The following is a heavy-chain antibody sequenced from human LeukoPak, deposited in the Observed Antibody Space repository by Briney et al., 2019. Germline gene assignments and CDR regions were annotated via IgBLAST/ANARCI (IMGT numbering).Heavy chain of an antibody. Sequence: GGSLRLSCAASGFTFSSYPMSWVRQAPGKGLEWVSIISYNGGNTFYADSVKGRFTISRDNSKNTLYLQMNSLRAEDTALYYCAKDRVRGEGLLDYWGQGTLVTVSS. CDR1: GFTFSSYP. D-gene: IGHD3-10*01. CDR3: AKDRVRGEGLLDY. V-gene: IGHV3-23*01. J-gene: IGHJ4*02. CDR2: ISYNGGNT.